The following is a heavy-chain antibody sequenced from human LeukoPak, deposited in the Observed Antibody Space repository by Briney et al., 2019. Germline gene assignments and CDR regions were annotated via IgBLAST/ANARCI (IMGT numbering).Heavy chain of an antibody. Sequence: GGSLRLSCAASGFYFGDFTMYWVRQFPGKSLEWVALISFDATTIHYAESVKGRFTISRDNSKNSLSLQMVRLGSEDTALYYCGKAISRGYGYGIIDSWGQGTLVTVSS. J-gene: IGHJ4*02. CDR2: ISFDATTI. CDR1: GFYFGDFT. V-gene: IGHV3-43*01. D-gene: IGHD5-18*01. CDR3: GKAISRGYGYGIIDS.